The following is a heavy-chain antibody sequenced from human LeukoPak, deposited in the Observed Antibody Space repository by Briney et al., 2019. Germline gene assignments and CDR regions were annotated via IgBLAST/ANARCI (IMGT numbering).Heavy chain of an antibody. J-gene: IGHJ4*02. CDR3: ARVQGWSSLAYFDY. CDR2: INPHNGGT. Sequence: ASVKVSCKTSGYTFTGYYIYWVRQAPGQGLQWMGWINPHNGGTVYAQNFQGRVTMTRDTSISAAYMDLSRLRSDDTAVYHCARVQGWSSLAYFDYWGQGTLVTVSS. V-gene: IGHV1-2*02. D-gene: IGHD1-26*01. CDR1: GYTFTGYY.